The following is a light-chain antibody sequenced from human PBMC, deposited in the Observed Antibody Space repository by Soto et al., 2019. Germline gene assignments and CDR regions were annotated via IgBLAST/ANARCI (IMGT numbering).Light chain of an antibody. CDR1: SSDVGGYNY. CDR2: EVS. J-gene: IGLJ1*01. V-gene: IGLV2-14*01. Sequence: QSALTQPASVSGSPGQSITISCTGTSSDVGGYNYVSWYQQHPGKALKLMIYEVSNRPSGVSNRFSGSKSGNTASLTISGLQAEDEADYYCSSYTSSTSYVFGTGTKSPS. CDR3: SSYTSSTSYV.